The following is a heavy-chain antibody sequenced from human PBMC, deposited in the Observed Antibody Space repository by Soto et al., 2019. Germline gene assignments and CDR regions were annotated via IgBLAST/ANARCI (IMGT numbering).Heavy chain of an antibody. CDR3: ARAIKRWEVNYYFDF. CDR1: GSTFNNFA. Sequence: QVVLLQSGAEVKEPGSSVRVSCQVSGSTFNNFAFSWVRQAPGHGPEWMGGIVVDSNTAEYSQRFQDRVTITAYTSTDTLSMELGSLTFEDTAVYYCARAIKRWEVNYYFDFWGQGTLVTVSS. CDR2: IVVDSNTA. D-gene: IGHD1-26*01. V-gene: IGHV1-69*06. J-gene: IGHJ4*02.